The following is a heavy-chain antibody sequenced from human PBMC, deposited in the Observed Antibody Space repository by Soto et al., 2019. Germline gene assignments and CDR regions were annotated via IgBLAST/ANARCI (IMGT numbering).Heavy chain of an antibody. CDR2: IYSGGST. CDR1: GFTVSSNY. V-gene: IGHV3-53*02. CDR3: ARHANKYDSSGYEFDY. Sequence: EVQLVETGGGLIQPGGSLRLSCAASGFTVSSNYMSWVRQAPGKGLEWVSVIYSGGSTYYADSVKGRFTISRDNSKNTLYLQMNSLRAEDTAVYYCARHANKYDSSGYEFDYWGQGTLVTVSS. J-gene: IGHJ4*02. D-gene: IGHD3-22*01.